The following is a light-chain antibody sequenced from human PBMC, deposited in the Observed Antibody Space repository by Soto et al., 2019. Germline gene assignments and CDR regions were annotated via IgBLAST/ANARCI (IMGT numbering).Light chain of an antibody. CDR2: VNN. J-gene: IGLJ1*01. V-gene: IGLV1-51*01. CDR3: GAWDGTLSWV. Sequence: QSVLTQPPSVSAAPGQTVTISCSGSSSNIGNNYVSWYQQLPGTAPKLLIYVNNKRPSGIPDRFSGSKSGATATLGITGLQTGDEADYYCGAWDGTLSWVFGPGTKLTVL. CDR1: SSNIGNNY.